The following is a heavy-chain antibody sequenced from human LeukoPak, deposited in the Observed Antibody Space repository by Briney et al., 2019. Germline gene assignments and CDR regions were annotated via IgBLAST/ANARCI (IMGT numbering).Heavy chain of an antibody. Sequence: PGGSLRLSCSASGFTFSSSVMHWVRQAPGKGLEYVSGISSDGGSTRYADSVKDRFTISRDNSKNTLSLQMSSLRTEDTAVYYCVKDRRAPDYGEPWGQGTLVNVSS. V-gene: IGHV3-64D*09. CDR2: ISSDGGST. J-gene: IGHJ5*02. CDR1: GFTFSSSV. D-gene: IGHD4/OR15-4a*01. CDR3: VKDRRAPDYGEP.